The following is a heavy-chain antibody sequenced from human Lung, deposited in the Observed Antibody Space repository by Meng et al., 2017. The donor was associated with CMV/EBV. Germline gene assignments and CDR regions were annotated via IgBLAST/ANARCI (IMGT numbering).Heavy chain of an antibody. J-gene: IGHJ4*02. CDR3: ARDLTYCSGGSCYPTTIDY. D-gene: IGHD2-15*01. CDR1: GYTFTSYG. CDR2: ISAYNGNT. V-gene: IGHV1-18*01. Sequence: QVQLVQLGAEVKKPGASVKVSCKASGYTFTSYGISWVRQAPGQGLEWMGWISAYNGNTNYAQKLQGRVTMTTDTSTSTAYMELRSLRSDDTAVYYCARDLTYCSGGSCYPTTIDYWGQGTLVTASS.